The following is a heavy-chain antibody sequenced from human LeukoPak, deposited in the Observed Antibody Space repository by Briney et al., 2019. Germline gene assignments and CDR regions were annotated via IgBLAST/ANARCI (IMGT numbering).Heavy chain of an antibody. Sequence: GGSLRLSCAASAFTLSGSDVHWVRQTSGKGLEWVGHIRSTAHNYATAYAASVKGKFIISRDDSKNTAYLQMNSLKAEDTAVYYCFADGGYWGQGTLVTVSS. J-gene: IGHJ4*02. CDR3: FADGGY. CDR2: IRSTAHNYAT. D-gene: IGHD4-23*01. CDR1: AFTLSGSD. V-gene: IGHV3-73*01.